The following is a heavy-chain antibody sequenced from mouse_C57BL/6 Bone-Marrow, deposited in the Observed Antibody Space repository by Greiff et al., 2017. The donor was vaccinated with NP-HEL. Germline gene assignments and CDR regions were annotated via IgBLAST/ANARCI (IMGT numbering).Heavy chain of an antibody. D-gene: IGHD1-1*01. CDR1: GFTFSDYY. J-gene: IGHJ2*01. Sequence: DVMLVESGGGLVQPGGSLKLSCAASGFTFSDYYMYWVRQTPEKRLEWVAYISNGGGSTYYPDTVKGRFTISRDNAKNTLYLQMSRLKSEDTAMYYCARHGNYGSSFYYFDYWGQGTTLTVSS. CDR2: ISNGGGST. CDR3: ARHGNYGSSFYYFDY. V-gene: IGHV5-12*01.